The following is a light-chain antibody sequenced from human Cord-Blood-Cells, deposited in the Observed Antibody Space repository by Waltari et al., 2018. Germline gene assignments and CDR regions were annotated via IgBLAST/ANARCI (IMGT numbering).Light chain of an antibody. Sequence: QSALTQPASLSGSHGQSITISCTGTSSDVGSYNLVSWYQQHPGKAPKLMIDEGSKRPSGVSNRFSGSKSGNTASLTISGLQAEDEADYYCCSYAGSSTYVVFGGGTKLTVL. CDR3: CSYAGSSTYVV. J-gene: IGLJ2*01. CDR1: SSDVGSYNL. V-gene: IGLV2-23*01. CDR2: EGS.